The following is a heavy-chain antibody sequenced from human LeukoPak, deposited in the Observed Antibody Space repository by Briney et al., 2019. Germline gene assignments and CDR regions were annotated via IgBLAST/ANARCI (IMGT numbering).Heavy chain of an antibody. CDR3: ASALSNGGTTYCSSTSCQEVGYYYYGMDV. Sequence: SVTVSCTASGGTFSSYAISWVRQAPGQGLEWMGGIIPIFGTANYAQKFQGRVTITADESTSTAYMELSSLRSEDTAVYYCASALSNGGTTYCSSTSCQEVGYYYYGMDVWGQGTTVTVSS. CDR1: GGTFSSYA. J-gene: IGHJ6*02. CDR2: IIPIFGTA. D-gene: IGHD2-2*01. V-gene: IGHV1-69*13.